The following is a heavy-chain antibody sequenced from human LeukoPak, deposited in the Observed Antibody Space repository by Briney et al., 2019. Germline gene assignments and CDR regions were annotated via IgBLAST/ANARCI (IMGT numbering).Heavy chain of an antibody. V-gene: IGHV1-18*01. J-gene: IGHJ5*02. Sequence: GPVKVSCKASGYTFISYGISWVRQAPGQGLEWMGWTSGDNVNTYYAQKFLGRVTMTTDTSTTTAYMELRGLRSDDTAVYYCARDWEWRARRDLFDPWGQGTRVTVSS. CDR3: ARDWEWRARRDLFDP. CDR1: GYTFISYG. CDR2: TSGDNVNT. D-gene: IGHD3-3*01.